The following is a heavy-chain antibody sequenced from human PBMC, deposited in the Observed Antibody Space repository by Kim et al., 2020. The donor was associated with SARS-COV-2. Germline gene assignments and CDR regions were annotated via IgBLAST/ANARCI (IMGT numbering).Heavy chain of an antibody. J-gene: IGHJ3*02. Sequence: GGSLRLSCAASGFTFSNAWMSWVRQAPGKGLEWVGRIKSKTDGGTTDYAAPVKGRFTISRDDSKNTLYLQMNSLKTEDTAVYYCSPYYYGSGSLDAFDIWGQGTMVTVSS. V-gene: IGHV3-15*01. D-gene: IGHD3-10*01. CDR2: IKSKTDGGTT. CDR3: SPYYYGSGSLDAFDI. CDR1: GFTFSNAW.